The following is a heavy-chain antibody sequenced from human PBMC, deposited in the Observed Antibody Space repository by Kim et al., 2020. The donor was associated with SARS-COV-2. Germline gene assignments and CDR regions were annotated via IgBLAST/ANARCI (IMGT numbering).Heavy chain of an antibody. CDR2: INHSGST. CDR1: GGSFSGYY. CDR3: ARVGVADYDFWSGYYRAYIDY. J-gene: IGHJ4*02. D-gene: IGHD3-3*01. Sequence: SETLSLTCAVYGGSFSGYYWSWIRQPPGKGLEWIGEINHSGSTNYNPSLKSRVTISVDTSKNQFSLKLSSVTAADTAVYYCARVGVADYDFWSGYYRAYIDYWGQGTLVTVSS. V-gene: IGHV4-34*01.